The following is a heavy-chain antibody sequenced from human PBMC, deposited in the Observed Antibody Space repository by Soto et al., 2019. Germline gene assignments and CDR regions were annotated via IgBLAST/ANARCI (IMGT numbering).Heavy chain of an antibody. V-gene: IGHV1-8*01. D-gene: IGHD3-10*01. Sequence: QVQLVQSGAEVKKPGASVKVSCKASGYTFTSYDINWVRQATGQGLEWMGWMNPNSGNTGYAQKFQGRVPMTRNTPISTGYMGLSSLRSEDTAVYYRARSIWFGELVEYWGQGTLVTVSS. CDR3: ARSIWFGELVEY. J-gene: IGHJ4*02. CDR1: GYTFTSYD. CDR2: MNPNSGNT.